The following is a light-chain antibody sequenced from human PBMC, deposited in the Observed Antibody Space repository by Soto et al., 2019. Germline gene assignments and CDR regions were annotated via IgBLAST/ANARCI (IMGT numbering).Light chain of an antibody. J-gene: IGKJ1*01. Sequence: EVFLTQSPGTVSLSPGERATLSCRASQSVSSSYLAWYQHKRGQAPRLLMYGASSRATGVPDRFSGWGSGTDFTLTISRLEPEDFAVYYCHQYGTSPQTFGQGTKVDIK. CDR1: QSVSSSY. CDR2: GAS. CDR3: HQYGTSPQT. V-gene: IGKV3-20*01.